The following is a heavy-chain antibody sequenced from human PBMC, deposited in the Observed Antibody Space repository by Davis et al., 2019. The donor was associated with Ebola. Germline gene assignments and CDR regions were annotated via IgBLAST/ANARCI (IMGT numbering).Heavy chain of an antibody. CDR3: ARAPLWFGDLHYYGMDV. J-gene: IGHJ6*02. Sequence: ASVKVSCKASGYTFTTYYMHLVRQAPGQGLEWMGIINPGGGSTSYAQKFEGRVTMITDTSTSTVYMQLSGLRSEDTAVYYCARAPLWFGDLHYYGMDVWGQGTQVTVS. CDR1: GYTFTTYY. D-gene: IGHD3-10*01. V-gene: IGHV1-46*01. CDR2: INPGGGST.